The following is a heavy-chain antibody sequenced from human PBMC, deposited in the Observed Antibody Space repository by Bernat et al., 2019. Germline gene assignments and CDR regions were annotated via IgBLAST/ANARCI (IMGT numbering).Heavy chain of an antibody. CDR3: GRGSSCYGDYEGFYGMDV. V-gene: IGHV3-30-3*01. CDR1: GFTFSSYA. J-gene: IGHJ6*02. D-gene: IGHD4-17*01. CDR2: ISYDGSNK. Sequence: QVQLVESGGGVVQPGRSLRLSCAASGFTFSSYAMHWVRQAPGKGLEWVAVISYDGSNKYYADSVKGRFTISRDNSKNTLYLQMNSLRAEDTAVYYLGRGSSCYGDYEGFYGMDVWGQGTTVTVS.